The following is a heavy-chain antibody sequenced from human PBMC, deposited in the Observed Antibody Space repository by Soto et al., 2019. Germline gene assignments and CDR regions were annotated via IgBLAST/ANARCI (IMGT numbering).Heavy chain of an antibody. V-gene: IGHV3-74*01. CDR3: AKDYSSVPDY. J-gene: IGHJ4*02. CDR2: MNPDGTFA. Sequence: PGGSLRLSCAGSGFPFGGHWMYWVRQAPGKGLVWVSRMNPDGTFASYADSVKGRFFTSRDNAKNTLYLQVNSLRDEDTAVYYCAKDYSSVPDYWGQGTLVTVSS. D-gene: IGHD3-10*01. CDR1: GFPFGGHW.